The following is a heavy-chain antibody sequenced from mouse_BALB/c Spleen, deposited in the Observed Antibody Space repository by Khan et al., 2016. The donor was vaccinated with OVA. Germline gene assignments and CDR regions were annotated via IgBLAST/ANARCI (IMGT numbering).Heavy chain of an antibody. CDR3: ARSLYYSYGYGLDY. CDR2: ISSSGSA. D-gene: IGHD2-14*01. J-gene: IGHJ4*01. V-gene: IGHV3-2*02. CDR1: GYSITSDYV. Sequence: VQLKESGPGLVKPSQSLSLTCTVTGYSITSDYVWNWIRQFPGDRLEWMGYISSSGSASYNPSLKSRISITRDTSKNQFFLQLKSVTTEDTATYFCARSLYYSYGYGLDYWGRGSSVTVSS.